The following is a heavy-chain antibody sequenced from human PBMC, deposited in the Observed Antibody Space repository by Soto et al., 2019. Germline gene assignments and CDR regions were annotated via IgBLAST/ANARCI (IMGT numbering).Heavy chain of an antibody. CDR1: GIPFSERY. Sequence: EVQLVESGGDLVQPGGSLRLSCAVSGIPFSERYMDWVRQAPGKDLEWVGRSKTRIYSYLMEYAASVKGRFTMSRDISKNAFYLEMSRVKTEDTAVHFCATGLGMPGTGYWGQGTLVTVSS. V-gene: IGHV3-72*01. D-gene: IGHD1-1*01. CDR2: SKTRIYSYLM. J-gene: IGHJ4*02. CDR3: ATGLGMPGTGY.